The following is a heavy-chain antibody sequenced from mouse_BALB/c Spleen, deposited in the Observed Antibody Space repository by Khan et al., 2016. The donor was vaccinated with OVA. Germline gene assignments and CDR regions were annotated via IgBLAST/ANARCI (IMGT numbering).Heavy chain of an antibody. D-gene: IGHD1-1*01. V-gene: IGHV3-2*02. J-gene: IGHJ2*01. Sequence: EVQLQESGPGLVKPSQSLSLTCTVTGYSITSGYAWNWIRQFPGNKLEWMGYISYSVGPASNQSPKGQTPITRDTSKNQFFLQLNSVTTEDTATYYCARGNYYGYYFDYWGQGTTLTVSS. CDR1: GYSITSGYA. CDR3: ARGNYYGYYFDY. CDR2: ISYSVGP.